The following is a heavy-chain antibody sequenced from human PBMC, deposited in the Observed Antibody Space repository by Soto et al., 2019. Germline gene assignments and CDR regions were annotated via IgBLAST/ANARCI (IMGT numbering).Heavy chain of an antibody. CDR2: ISGSGGST. CDR3: STTGGY. V-gene: IGHV3-23*01. CDR1: GFTFSSYA. D-gene: IGHD2-8*02. Sequence: GGSLRLSCAASGFTFSSYAMSWVRQAPGKGLEWVSAISGSGGSTYYADSVKGRFTISRDRAKNSLYLQMNSLTVEDTALYYCSTTGGYWGQGILVTGLL. J-gene: IGHJ4*02.